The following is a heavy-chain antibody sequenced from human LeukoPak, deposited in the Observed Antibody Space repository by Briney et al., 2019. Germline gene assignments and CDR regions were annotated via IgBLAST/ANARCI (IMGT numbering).Heavy chain of an antibody. V-gene: IGHV3-23*01. Sequence: GRSLRLSCVVSGFTFSRYAMTWVRQDPGEGRGWVSTISGSDFITYYADSVTGRFTISRDNSKNTVYLQMNSLRGDDTAVYYCALCSGGSCYAFDNWGQGTLVTVSS. CDR2: ISGSDFIT. D-gene: IGHD2-15*01. CDR1: GFTFSRYA. CDR3: ALCSGGSCYAFDN. J-gene: IGHJ4*02.